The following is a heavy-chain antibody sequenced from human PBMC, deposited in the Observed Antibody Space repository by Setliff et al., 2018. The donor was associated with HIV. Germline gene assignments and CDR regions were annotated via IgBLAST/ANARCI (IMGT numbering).Heavy chain of an antibody. CDR3: ARRRFMITFGGVIGRNAFDI. D-gene: IGHD3-16*02. CDR2: FYYNGDS. Sequence: SETLSLTCTVSGDSVNDRSYFWGWIRQPPGKGLEWIGTFYYNGDSRYNPSLKSRVTISVDTSKNQFSLKLSSVTAADTAVYYCARRRFMITFGGVIGRNAFDIWGQGTMVTVSS. CDR1: GDSVNDRSYF. J-gene: IGHJ3*02. V-gene: IGHV4-39*07.